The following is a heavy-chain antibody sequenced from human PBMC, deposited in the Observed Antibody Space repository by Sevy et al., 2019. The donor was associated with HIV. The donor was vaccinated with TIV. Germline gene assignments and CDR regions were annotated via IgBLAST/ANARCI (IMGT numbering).Heavy chain of an antibody. CDR1: GFNFNIYS. CDR2: ISGSSSYI. Sequence: GGSLRLSCAASGFNFNIYSMNWVRQAPGKGLEWVSSISGSSSYIFYADSVKGRFTISRDNAKNSLCLQMNSLRAEDTAVYYCARGRGDPRADCFDYWGQGTLVTVSS. CDR3: ARGRGDPRADCFDY. J-gene: IGHJ4*02. V-gene: IGHV3-21*01. D-gene: IGHD2-21*02.